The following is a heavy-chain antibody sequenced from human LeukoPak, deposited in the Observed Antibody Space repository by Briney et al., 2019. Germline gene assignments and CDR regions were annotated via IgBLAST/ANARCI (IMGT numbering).Heavy chain of an antibody. CDR3: AKDRGSSTPRYYFDY. V-gene: IGHV3-23*01. D-gene: IGHD6-13*01. CDR1: GFTFSSYA. Sequence: GGSLGLSCAASGFTFSSYAMSWVRQAPGKGLEWVSAIGGSGGSTYYADSVKGRFTISRDNSKNTLYLQMNSLRAEDTAVYYCAKDRGSSTPRYYFDYWGQGTLVTVSS. J-gene: IGHJ4*02. CDR2: IGGSGGST.